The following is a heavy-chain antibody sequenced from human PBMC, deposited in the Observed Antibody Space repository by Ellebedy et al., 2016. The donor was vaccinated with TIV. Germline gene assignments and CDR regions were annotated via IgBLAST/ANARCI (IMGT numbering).Heavy chain of an antibody. J-gene: IGHJ4*02. Sequence: PGGSLRLSCAGYGFAFSSYGMAWVRQAPGKGLEWVSAISDSGGRTYYADSVKGRFTISRDNSKNTLYLQMNSLRVEDTAVYYCATGYAQNGRWGQGTLVTVSS. CDR1: GFAFSSYG. CDR2: ISDSGGRT. V-gene: IGHV3-23*01. CDR3: ATGYAQNGR. D-gene: IGHD2-8*01.